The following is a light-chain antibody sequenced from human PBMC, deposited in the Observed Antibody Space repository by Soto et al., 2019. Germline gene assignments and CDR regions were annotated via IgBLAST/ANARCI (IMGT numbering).Light chain of an antibody. CDR2: KAS. Sequence: EIQMTQSPSTLSGAVGDRSTITCLASQTISSWLAWYQQKPGKAPKLLIYKASTLKSGVTSRFSGSGSGTEFTLTISSLQPDDFATYYCQHYNSYSEAFGQGTQVDIK. V-gene: IGKV1-5*03. CDR1: QTISSW. J-gene: IGKJ1*01. CDR3: QHYNSYSEA.